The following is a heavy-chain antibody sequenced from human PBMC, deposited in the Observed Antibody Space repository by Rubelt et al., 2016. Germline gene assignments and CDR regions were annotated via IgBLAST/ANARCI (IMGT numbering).Heavy chain of an antibody. V-gene: IGHV4-34*01. Sequence: QVQLQQWGAGLLKPSETLSLTCAVYGGSFSGYYWSWIRQPPGKGLEWIGEINHSGSTNYNPSLKGRVTISVDTAKNQFSRKLGSVTAADTAGYYCARVGSWVVVVPSEGIDIWGQGTMVTVSS. CDR3: ARVGSWVVVVPSEGIDI. D-gene: IGHD2-2*01. J-gene: IGHJ3*02. CDR1: GGSFSGYY. CDR2: INHSGST.